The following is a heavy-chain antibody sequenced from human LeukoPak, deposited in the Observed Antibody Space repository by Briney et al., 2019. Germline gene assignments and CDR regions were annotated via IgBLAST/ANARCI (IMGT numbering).Heavy chain of an antibody. J-gene: IGHJ6*03. V-gene: IGHV1-69*05. Sequence: SVKVSCKAYGGTFSSYAISWVRQAPGHGLEWMGGIIPIFGTANYAQKFQGRVTITTDESTSTAYMELSSLRSEDTAVYYCARGRVPAAINYYYYYMDVWGRGTTVTVSS. D-gene: IGHD2-2*02. CDR1: GGTFSSYA. CDR2: IIPIFGTA. CDR3: ARGRVPAAINYYYYYMDV.